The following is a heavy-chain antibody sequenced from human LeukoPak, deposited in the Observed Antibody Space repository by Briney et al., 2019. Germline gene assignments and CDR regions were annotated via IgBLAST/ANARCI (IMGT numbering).Heavy chain of an antibody. V-gene: IGHV3-21*01. CDR2: ISSSSSYI. CDR3: ARDEAVVVSAAIFYYNYNMDV. D-gene: IGHD2-2*01. J-gene: IGHJ6*03. CDR1: GFTFSSYS. Sequence: GGSLRLSCAASGFTFSSYSMNWVRQAPGKGLEWVSSISSSSSYIYYADSVKGRFTISRDNAKNSLYLQMNSLRTEDTAVLYCARDEAVVVSAAIFYYNYNMDVWGKGTTVTVSS.